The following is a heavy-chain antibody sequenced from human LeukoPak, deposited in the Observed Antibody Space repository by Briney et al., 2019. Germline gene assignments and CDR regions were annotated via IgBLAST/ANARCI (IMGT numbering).Heavy chain of an antibody. D-gene: IGHD3-22*01. Sequence: SETLSLTCTVSGGSISSSNYYWGWIRQPPGKGLEWIASIHYSETTYYNPSLHSRVTISLDTSQNQFSLKLTSVTAADTAVFYCASLGIGYYYFDFWGQGILVTVSS. J-gene: IGHJ4*02. V-gene: IGHV4-39*07. CDR2: IHYSETT. CDR1: GGSISSSNYY. CDR3: ASLGIGYYYFDF.